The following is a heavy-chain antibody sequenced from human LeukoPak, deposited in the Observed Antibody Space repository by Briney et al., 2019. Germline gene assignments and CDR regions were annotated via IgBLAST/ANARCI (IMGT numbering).Heavy chain of an antibody. CDR1: GFTFTSFY. D-gene: IGHD3-22*01. J-gene: IGHJ4*02. CDR2: ISAYNGNT. CDR3: ARHSLPYYDSSGYFW. V-gene: IGHV1-18*04. Sequence: ASVKVSCKASGFTFTSFYIHWVRQAPGQGLEWMGWISAYNGNTNYAQKLQGRVTMTTDTSTSTAYMELRSLRSDDTAVYYCARHSLPYYDSSGYFWWGQGTLVTVSS.